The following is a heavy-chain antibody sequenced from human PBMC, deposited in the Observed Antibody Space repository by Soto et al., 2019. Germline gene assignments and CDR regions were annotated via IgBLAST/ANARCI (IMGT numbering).Heavy chain of an antibody. J-gene: IGHJ5*02. Sequence: SETLSLTCTVSGGSISSSSYYWGWIRQPPGKGLEWIGSIYYSGSTYYNPSLKSRVTISVDTSKNQFSLKLSSVTAADTAVYYCARCGNGWNDDLGWFDPWGQGTLVTVSS. D-gene: IGHD1-1*01. V-gene: IGHV4-39*01. CDR2: IYYSGST. CDR1: GGSISSSSYY. CDR3: ARCGNGWNDDLGWFDP.